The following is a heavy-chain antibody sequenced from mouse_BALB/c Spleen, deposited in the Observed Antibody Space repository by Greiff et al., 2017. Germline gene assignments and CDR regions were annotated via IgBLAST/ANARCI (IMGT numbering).Heavy chain of an antibody. CDR1: GYSITSDYA. J-gene: IGHJ3*01. V-gene: IGHV3-2*02. D-gene: IGHD1-2*01. CDR2: ISYSGST. CDR3: ARSRLAWFAY. Sequence: EVKLVESGPGLVKPSQSLSLTCTVTGYSITSDYAWNWIRQFPGNKLEWMGYISYSGSTSYNPSLKSRISITRDTSKNQFFLQLNSVTTEDTATYYCARSRLAWFAYWGQGTLVTVSA.